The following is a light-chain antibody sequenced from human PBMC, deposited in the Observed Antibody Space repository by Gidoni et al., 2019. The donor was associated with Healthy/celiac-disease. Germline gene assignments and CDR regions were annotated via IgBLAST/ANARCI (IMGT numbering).Light chain of an antibody. J-gene: IGKJ4*01. V-gene: IGKV1-33*01. CDR3: QQYDNLPLT. CDR2: DAS. CDR1: QDLSNY. Sequence: DIQMTQSPSSLSASVGDRVTITCQASQDLSNYLNCYQQKPGKAPKLLIYDASTLETGVPSRFSGSGSGTDFTFTISSLQPEDIATYYCQQYDNLPLTFGGGTKVEIK.